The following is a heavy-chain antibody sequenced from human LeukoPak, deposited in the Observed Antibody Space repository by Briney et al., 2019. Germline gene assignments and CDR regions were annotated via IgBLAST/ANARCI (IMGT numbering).Heavy chain of an antibody. V-gene: IGHV3-23*01. Sequence: PGGSLRLSCAASGFTFSSNAMSWVRQAPGKGLEWVSAISGSGGSTYYADSVKGRFTISRDNSKNTLYLQMNSLRAEDTAVYYCAKDHCTNGVCYYNFDYWGQGTLVTVSS. D-gene: IGHD2-8*01. CDR2: ISGSGGST. J-gene: IGHJ4*02. CDR1: GFTFSSNA. CDR3: AKDHCTNGVCYYNFDY.